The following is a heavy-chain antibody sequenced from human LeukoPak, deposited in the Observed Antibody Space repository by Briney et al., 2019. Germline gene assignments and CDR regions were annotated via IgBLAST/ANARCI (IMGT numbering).Heavy chain of an antibody. V-gene: IGHV3-7*01. CDR3: ARIGDDY. J-gene: IGHJ4*02. D-gene: IGHD3-10*01. Sequence: GGSLRLSCAASGFTFSSYWMSWVRQAPGKGLEWVANIRQDGTEKNYVDSVKGRFTISRDNVENSLCLQMNSLRAEDTAVYYCARIGDDYWGQGTLVTVSS. CDR1: GFTFSSYW. CDR2: IRQDGTEK.